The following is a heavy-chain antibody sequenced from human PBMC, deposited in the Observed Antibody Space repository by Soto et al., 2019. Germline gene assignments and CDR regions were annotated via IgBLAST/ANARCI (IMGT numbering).Heavy chain of an antibody. D-gene: IGHD1-26*01. V-gene: IGHV3-23*01. CDR3: AKAQIVGAYKASYHFDY. CDR2: VSATAGTT. J-gene: IGHJ4*02. CDR1: GFTFSNYA. Sequence: PGGSLRLSCAASGFTFSNYAMSWVRQAPGKGLEWVSLVSATAGTTYYADSVKGRFTISRDNSKNTLYLQMNSLRAEDTAVYYCAKAQIVGAYKASYHFDYWGQGTLVTVSS.